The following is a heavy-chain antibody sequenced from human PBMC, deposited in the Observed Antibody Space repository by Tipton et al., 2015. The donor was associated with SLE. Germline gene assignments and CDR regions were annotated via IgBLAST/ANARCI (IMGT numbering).Heavy chain of an antibody. J-gene: IGHJ6*02. CDR3: AKQLAPYYYGMDV. CDR1: GFTFSNYW. CDR2: IWYDGSNK. D-gene: IGHD6-6*01. V-gene: IGHV3-33*08. Sequence: SLRLSCAASGFTFSNYWMSWVRQAPGKGLEWVAVIWYDGSNKYYADSVKGRFTISRDNSKNTLYLQMNSLRAEDTAVYYCAKQLAPYYYGMDVRGQGTTVTVSS.